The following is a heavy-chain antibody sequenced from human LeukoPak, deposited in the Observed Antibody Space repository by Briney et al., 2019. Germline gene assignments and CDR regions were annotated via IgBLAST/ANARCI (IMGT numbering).Heavy chain of an antibody. CDR1: GFTFSSYS. Sequence: GGSLRLSCAASGFTFSSYSMNWVRQAPGKGLEWVSSISSSSSYIYYADSVKGRFTISRDNAKNSLYLQMNSLRAEDTAVYYCARGPRTIVYCSSTSSCPGDYYYYMDVWGKGTTVTVSS. V-gene: IGHV3-21*01. CDR3: ARGPRTIVYCSSTSSCPGDYYYYMDV. D-gene: IGHD2-2*01. CDR2: ISSSSSYI. J-gene: IGHJ6*03.